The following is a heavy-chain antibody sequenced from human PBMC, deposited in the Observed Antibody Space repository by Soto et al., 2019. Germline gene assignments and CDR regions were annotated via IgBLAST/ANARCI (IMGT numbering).Heavy chain of an antibody. CDR2: ISGDGRST. CDR1: EFTFRSYW. Sequence: EVQLVDSGGGLVQPGGSLRLSCAASEFTFRSYWMHWVRQSPGKWLVWVSRISGDGRSTTYAYSVKGRFTISRDNATNTVYLQIDSLRAEDTAVYYCARNLPGTYGAFDLWGQGTMVTVSS. V-gene: IGHV3-74*03. J-gene: IGHJ3*01. D-gene: IGHD1-7*01. CDR3: ARNLPGTYGAFDL.